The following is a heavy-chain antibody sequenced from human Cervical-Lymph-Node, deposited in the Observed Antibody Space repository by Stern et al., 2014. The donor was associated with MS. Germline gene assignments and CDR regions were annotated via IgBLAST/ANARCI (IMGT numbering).Heavy chain of an antibody. D-gene: IGHD3-3*01. CDR2: IYYSGST. Sequence: QVQLVQSGPGLVKPSQTLSLTCTVSGGSISSGGYYWSWIRQHPGKGLEXIGYIYYSGSTYYNPSLKSRVTISVDTSKNQFSLKLSSVTAADTAVYYCARGMAEYYDFWSGRNWFDPWGQGTLVTVSS. CDR3: ARGMAEYYDFWSGRNWFDP. CDR1: GGSISSGGYY. J-gene: IGHJ5*02. V-gene: IGHV4-31*03.